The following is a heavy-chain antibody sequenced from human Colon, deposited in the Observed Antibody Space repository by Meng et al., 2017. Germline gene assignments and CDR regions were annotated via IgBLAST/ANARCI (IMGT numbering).Heavy chain of an antibody. CDR2: IYYSGST. V-gene: IGHV4-30-4*01. CDR3: ARDRKHYGERGWFDP. Sequence: QGRLQEAGPGLVQPSQTLSPTCTVSGGSISSGDYYWSWIRQPPGKGLEWIGYIYYSGSTYSNASLKSRVTISIDRSKNQFSLKLSSVTAADTAVYYCARDRKHYGERGWFDPWGQGTLVTVSS. CDR1: GGSISSGDYY. D-gene: IGHD4-17*01. J-gene: IGHJ5*02.